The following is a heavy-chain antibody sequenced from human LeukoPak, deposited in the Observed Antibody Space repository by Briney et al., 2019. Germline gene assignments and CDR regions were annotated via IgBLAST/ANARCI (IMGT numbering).Heavy chain of an antibody. V-gene: IGHV3-23*01. Sequence: GGSLRLSCAASGFIFSSYSMAWVRQTPGKGLEWVSGISGSGDSAYYADSVKGRFTIFRDNSKNTLYLQMNSLRAEDTAVYYCAKGVAGPFDYWGQGTLVTVSS. CDR2: ISGSGDSA. D-gene: IGHD2-15*01. CDR3: AKGVAGPFDY. J-gene: IGHJ4*02. CDR1: GFIFSSYS.